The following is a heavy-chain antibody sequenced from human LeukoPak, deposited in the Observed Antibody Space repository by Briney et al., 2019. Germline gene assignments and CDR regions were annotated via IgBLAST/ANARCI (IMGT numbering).Heavy chain of an antibody. V-gene: IGHV3-21*01. CDR1: GFTSSSYT. CDR2: ITSTSTYI. CDR3: ARDLGGWYFDY. J-gene: IGHJ4*02. D-gene: IGHD2-15*01. Sequence: GGSLRLSCAASGFTSSSYTINWLRQAPGKGLEWVSSITSTSTYIYYADSVKGRFTISRDNAKNSLYLQMNSLRAEDTAVYYCARDLGGWYFDYWGQGTLVTVPS.